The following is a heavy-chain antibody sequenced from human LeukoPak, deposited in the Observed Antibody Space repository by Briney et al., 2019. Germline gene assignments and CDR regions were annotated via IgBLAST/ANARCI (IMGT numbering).Heavy chain of an antibody. J-gene: IGHJ4*02. Sequence: GGSLRLSCAASGFTFSDYYMSWIRQAPGKGLEWVSYISPSSTSIYYADSVKGRFTFSRDNAKNSLYLQMSSLRDEDTAVYYCARAAYSSGPDYWGQGTLVTVSS. CDR3: ARAAYSSGPDY. CDR1: GFTFSDYY. D-gene: IGHD6-19*01. CDR2: ISPSSTSI. V-gene: IGHV3-11*04.